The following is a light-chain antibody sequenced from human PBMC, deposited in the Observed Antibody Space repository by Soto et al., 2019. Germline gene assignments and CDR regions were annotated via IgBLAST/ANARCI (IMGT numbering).Light chain of an antibody. CDR3: QQYGSSLLMYT. CDR2: GAS. Sequence: EIVLTQSPGTLSLSPGERATLSCRASQSVRSSYLAWYQQKPGQAPRLLIYGASSRATGIPDRFSGSGSGTDFTLTISRLEPEDFAVYYCQQYGSSLLMYTFGQGTKLEIK. CDR1: QSVRSSY. J-gene: IGKJ2*01. V-gene: IGKV3-20*01.